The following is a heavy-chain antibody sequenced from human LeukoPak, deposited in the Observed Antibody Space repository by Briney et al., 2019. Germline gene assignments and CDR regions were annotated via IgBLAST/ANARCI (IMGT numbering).Heavy chain of an antibody. CDR3: AKDAQRGFDYSNSLEY. D-gene: IGHD4-11*01. CDR2: IWRDKSNR. V-gene: IGHV3-33*06. Sequence: GGSLRLSCAASGFIFNHHAMHWVRQAPGKGLEWVAVIWRDKSNRFYADSVRGRFTISRDDSRKTVYLQMEGMTAEDTAIYYCAKDAQRGFDYSNSLEYWGQGALVTVAS. CDR1: GFIFNHHA. J-gene: IGHJ4*02.